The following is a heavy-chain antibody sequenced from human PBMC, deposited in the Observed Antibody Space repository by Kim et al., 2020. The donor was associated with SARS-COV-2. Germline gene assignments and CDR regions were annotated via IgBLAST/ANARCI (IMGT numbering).Heavy chain of an antibody. V-gene: IGHV3-30*02. D-gene: IGHD6-25*01. Sequence: SNKYYADSVKGRFTISRDNSKNTLFLQMNSLRAEDTAVYYCAKSTAAYFDYWGQGTLVTVSS. CDR3: AKSTAAYFDY. CDR2: SNK. J-gene: IGHJ4*02.